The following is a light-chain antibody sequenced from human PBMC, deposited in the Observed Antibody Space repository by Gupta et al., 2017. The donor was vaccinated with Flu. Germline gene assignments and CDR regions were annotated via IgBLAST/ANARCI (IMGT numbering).Light chain of an antibody. Sequence: PSSLSASVGDRVTITCRTSQENSHFFAWYQQKPGKGPRLLVYAASTVQSGVPSRFSGSGSGTEFTLTISYRQPEDAATYYCQKGNSAPWTFGQGTKVEVK. CDR1: QENSHF. J-gene: IGKJ1*01. V-gene: IGKV1-27*01. CDR2: AAS. CDR3: QKGNSAPWT.